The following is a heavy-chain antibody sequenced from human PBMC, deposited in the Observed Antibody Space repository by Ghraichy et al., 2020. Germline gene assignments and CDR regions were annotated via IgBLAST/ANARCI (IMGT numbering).Heavy chain of an antibody. J-gene: IGHJ5*02. Sequence: ESLNISCAVYGGSFSGYYWSWIRQPPGKGLEWIGEINHSGSTNYNPSLKSRVTISVDTSKNQFSLELSSVTAADTAVYYCARVDVVVPAAISIWGWFDPWGQGTLVTVSS. CDR2: INHSGST. D-gene: IGHD2-2*02. CDR3: ARVDVVVPAAISIWGWFDP. V-gene: IGHV4-34*01. CDR1: GGSFSGYY.